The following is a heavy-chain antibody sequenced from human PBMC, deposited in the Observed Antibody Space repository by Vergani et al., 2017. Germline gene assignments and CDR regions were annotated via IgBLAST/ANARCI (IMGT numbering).Heavy chain of an antibody. D-gene: IGHD6-19*01. CDR3: ASTGYSSGWLFDY. Sequence: EVQLLESGGGLVQPGGSLRLSCEASGFSFPGYAMSWVRQAPGKGLEWVSSVSGSSATPYYADSVKGRFTISRDNSKNTLYLQMNSLRAEDTAVYYCASTGYSSGWLFDYWGQGTLVTVSS. V-gene: IGHV3-23*01. CDR2: VSGSSATP. J-gene: IGHJ4*02. CDR1: GFSFPGYA.